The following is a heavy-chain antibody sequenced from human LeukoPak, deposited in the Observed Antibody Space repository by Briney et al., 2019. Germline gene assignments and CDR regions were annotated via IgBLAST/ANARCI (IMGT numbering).Heavy chain of an antibody. D-gene: IGHD3-10*02. CDR2: IYSGGST. CDR1: GFTVSSYY. J-gene: IGHJ6*02. Sequence: PGGSLRLSCSASGFTVSSYYMSWVRQAPGKGLEWVSVIYSGGSTYYADSVKGRFTISRDTSKNMVNLQMNSLRAGDTAVYYCARDHVVPSDGMDVWGQGTTVTVSS. V-gene: IGHV3-66*01. CDR3: ARDHVVPSDGMDV.